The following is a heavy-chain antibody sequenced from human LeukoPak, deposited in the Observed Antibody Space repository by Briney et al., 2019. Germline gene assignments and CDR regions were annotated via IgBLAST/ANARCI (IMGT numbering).Heavy chain of an antibody. Sequence: GGSLRLSCAGSGDGFTRHTMNWVRRAPGKGLEWISYIWSTGEYIYYADSVKGRFTISRDNARTSVYLQMNSLRVEDTAIYYCAREYDSRARFDSWGEGTLVTVSS. CDR2: IWSTGEYI. V-gene: IGHV3-21*05. D-gene: IGHD6-13*01. J-gene: IGHJ4*02. CDR3: AREYDSRARFDS. CDR1: GDGFTRHT.